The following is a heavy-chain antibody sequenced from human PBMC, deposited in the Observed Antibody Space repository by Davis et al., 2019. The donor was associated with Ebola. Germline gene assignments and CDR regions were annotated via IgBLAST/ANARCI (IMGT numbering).Heavy chain of an antibody. V-gene: IGHV5-51*01. CDR2: IYAGDSDT. Sequence: GESLKISCKGSGYSFTTSWIGWVRQMPGKGLEWMGVIYAGDSDTRYSSSFKGQVTISADNSISTAYLQWSSLEASDTATYYCARTTCSGGTCYSMLGFGFYFYSMDVWGQGTTVTVS. D-gene: IGHD2-15*01. CDR3: ARTTCSGGTCYSMLGFGFYFYSMDV. CDR1: GYSFTTSW. J-gene: IGHJ6*02.